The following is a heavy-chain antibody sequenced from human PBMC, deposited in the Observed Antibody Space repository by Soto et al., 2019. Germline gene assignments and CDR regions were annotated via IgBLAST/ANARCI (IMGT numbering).Heavy chain of an antibody. CDR3: ARDRLSSSNYYYFDY. D-gene: IGHD6-6*01. CDR1: GFTFGDYA. V-gene: IGHV3-23*01. J-gene: IGHJ4*02. Sequence: GGSLRLSCTASGFTFGDYAMSWVRQAPGKGLEWVSGISGSGGDTNYADSVKGRFTISKDKSKNTLYLQMNSLKAEDTALYYCARDRLSSSNYYYFDYWGQGTLVTVSS. CDR2: ISGSGGDT.